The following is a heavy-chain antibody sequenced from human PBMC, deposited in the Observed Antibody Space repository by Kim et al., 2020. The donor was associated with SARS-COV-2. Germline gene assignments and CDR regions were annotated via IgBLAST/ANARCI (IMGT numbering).Heavy chain of an antibody. Sequence: GGSLRLSCAASGFTFSSYAMHWVRQAPGKGLEWVAVISYDGSNKYYADSVKGRFTISRDNSKNTLYLQMNSLRAEDTAVYYCARAIFGVVRGPNYYYYGMDVWGQGTTVTVSS. V-gene: IGHV3-30-3*01. CDR1: GFTFSSYA. J-gene: IGHJ6*02. CDR3: ARAIFGVVRGPNYYYYGMDV. CDR2: ISYDGSNK. D-gene: IGHD3-3*01.